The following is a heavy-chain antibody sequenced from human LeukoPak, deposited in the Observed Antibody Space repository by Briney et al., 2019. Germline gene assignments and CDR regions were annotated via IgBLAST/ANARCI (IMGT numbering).Heavy chain of an antibody. CDR2: IYYSGST. V-gene: IGHV4-59*08. CDR3: ARHGDYASSTYDFDY. Sequence: SETLSLTCTVSGGSISGSYWSWSRQPPGKGLEWIGYIYYSGSTNYNPSLGSRVTISIDTSKNQFSLKLSSVTAADTAVYYCARHGDYASSTYDFDYWGQGTRVTVSS. J-gene: IGHJ4*02. D-gene: IGHD3-22*01. CDR1: GGSISGSY.